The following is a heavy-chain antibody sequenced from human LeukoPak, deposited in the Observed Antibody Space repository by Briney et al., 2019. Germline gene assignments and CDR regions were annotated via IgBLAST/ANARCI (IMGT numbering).Heavy chain of an antibody. D-gene: IGHD4-17*01. CDR1: GSTFIRDT. J-gene: IGHJ6*02. Sequence: VASVKVSCKTSGSTFIRDTISWVRQAPGQGLEWMGRISPILGLRNFAQKFQGRVTITADKSTGTAYMELRSLRSEDTAVYYCAREFEGYDDYSDSYYGMDVWGQGTTVTVSS. CDR3: AREFEGYDDYSDSYYGMDV. CDR2: ISPILGLR. V-gene: IGHV1-69*04.